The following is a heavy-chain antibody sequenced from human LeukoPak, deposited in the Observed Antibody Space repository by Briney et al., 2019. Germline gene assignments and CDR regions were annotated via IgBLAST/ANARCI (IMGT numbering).Heavy chain of an antibody. V-gene: IGHV4-34*01. CDR1: GGSSSGYY. J-gene: IGHJ4*02. CDR2: INHSGSS. CDR3: ASYPYGSGSYHY. D-gene: IGHD3-10*01. Sequence: SETLSLTCAVYGGSSSGYYWSWIRQPPGKGLEWIGEINHSGSSNYNPSLKSRVTISVDTSKNQFSLKLSSVTAADTAVYYCASYPYGSGSYHYWGQGTLVTVSS.